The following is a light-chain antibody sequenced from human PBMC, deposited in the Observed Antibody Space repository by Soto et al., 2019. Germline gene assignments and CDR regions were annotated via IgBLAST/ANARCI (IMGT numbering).Light chain of an antibody. J-gene: IGKJ1*01. CDR2: AAS. V-gene: IGKV3-15*01. CDR3: QQYNNWPPRT. Sequence: EIVMTQSPATLSVSPGERATLSCRASQSVSTNLAWYQQKPGQAPRLLIYAASSRATGIPARFSGSGSGTEFTLTISSLQSEDFAVSYCQQYNNWPPRTFGQGTKVEMK. CDR1: QSVSTN.